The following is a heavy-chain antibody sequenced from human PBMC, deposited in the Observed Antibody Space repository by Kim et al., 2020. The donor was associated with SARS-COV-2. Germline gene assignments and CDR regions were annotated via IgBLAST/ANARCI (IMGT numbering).Heavy chain of an antibody. D-gene: IGHD3-9*01. Sequence: GGSLRLSCAASGFTFSNFPMNWVRQAPGKGPEWLSGVTGSGDYADYADSVKGRFAISRDNSKNTLYLQMNSLSAEDTAVYYCARKFSTGNYPLDYWGQGT. CDR3: ARKFSTGNYPLDY. CDR2: VTGSGDYA. V-gene: IGHV3-23*01. CDR1: GFTFSNFP. J-gene: IGHJ4*02.